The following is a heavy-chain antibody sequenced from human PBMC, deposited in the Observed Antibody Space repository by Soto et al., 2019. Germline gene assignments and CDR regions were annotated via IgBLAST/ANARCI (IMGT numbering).Heavy chain of an antibody. J-gene: IGHJ4*02. CDR3: ARVKSLSRDN. D-gene: IGHD1-26*01. V-gene: IGHV3-7*05. CDR1: GFTFSNYW. CDR2: IKQDGNEK. Sequence: PGGSLRLSCAASGFTFSNYWMSWVRQAPGKGLEWVANIKQDGNEKYYVDSVKGRFIISRDNAKNSLYLQMNSLRAEDTAVYYCARVKSLSRDNWGQGTLVTVSS.